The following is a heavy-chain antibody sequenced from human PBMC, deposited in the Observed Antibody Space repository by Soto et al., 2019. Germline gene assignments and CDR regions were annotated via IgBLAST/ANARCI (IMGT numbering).Heavy chain of an antibody. Sequence: QVQLVESGGGLVKPGGSLRLSCAASGFTFSDYYMSWIRQAPGKGLEWVSYISSSGSTIYYADSVKGRFTISRDNAKNSLYLQMNSLRAEDTAVYYCAREVYSRSFPTYSYYYGMDVWGQGTTVTVSS. CDR2: ISSSGSTI. CDR3: AREVYSRSFPTYSYYYGMDV. V-gene: IGHV3-11*01. D-gene: IGHD6-6*01. CDR1: GFTFSDYY. J-gene: IGHJ6*02.